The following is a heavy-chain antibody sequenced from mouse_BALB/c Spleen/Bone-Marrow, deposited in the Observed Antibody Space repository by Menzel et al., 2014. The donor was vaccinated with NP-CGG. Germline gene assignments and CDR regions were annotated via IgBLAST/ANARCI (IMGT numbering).Heavy chain of an antibody. CDR3: VRDWTIPFVY. CDR1: GYTSTYYT. D-gene: IGHD1-1*02. V-gene: IGHV1-4*01. J-gene: IGHJ3*01. Sequence: QVQLKESGAELARPGASVKMSCKASGYTSTYYTVHWVIQRPGQGLEWIGYINPTSAYTNYNQKFKDKATLTADKSSSTAYMQLSSLTSEDSAVYYCVRDWTIPFVYWGKGLWSLSLQ. CDR2: INPTSAYT.